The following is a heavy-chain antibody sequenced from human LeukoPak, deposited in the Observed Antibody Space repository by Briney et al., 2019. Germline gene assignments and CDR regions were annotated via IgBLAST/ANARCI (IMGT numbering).Heavy chain of an antibody. CDR2: INHSGST. V-gene: IGHV4-34*01. J-gene: IGHJ5*02. CDR3: ARHRVGATPFDP. Sequence: SETLSLTCAVYGGSFSGYYWSWIRQPPGKGLEWIGEINHSGSTNYNPSLKSRVTISVDTSKNQFSLKLSSVTAADTAVYYCARHRVGATPFDPWGQGTLVTVSS. CDR1: GGSFSGYY. D-gene: IGHD1-26*01.